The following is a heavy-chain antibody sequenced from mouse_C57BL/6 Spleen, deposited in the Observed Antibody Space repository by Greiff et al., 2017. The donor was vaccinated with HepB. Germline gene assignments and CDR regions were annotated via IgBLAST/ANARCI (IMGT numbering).Heavy chain of an antibody. CDR2: ISYDGSN. Sequence: EVHLVESGPGLVKPSQSLSLTCSVTGYSITSGYYWNWIRQFPGNKLEWMGYISYDGSNNYNPSLKNRISITRDTSKNQFFLKLNSVTTEDTATYYCAIYSSYAYAMDYWGQGTSVTVSS. J-gene: IGHJ4*01. CDR1: GYSITSGYY. CDR3: AIYSSYAYAMDY. V-gene: IGHV3-6*01. D-gene: IGHD2-12*01.